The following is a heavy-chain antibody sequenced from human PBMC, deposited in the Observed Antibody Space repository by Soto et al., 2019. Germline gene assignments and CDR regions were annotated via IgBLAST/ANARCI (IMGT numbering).Heavy chain of an antibody. D-gene: IGHD3-10*01. CDR2: IYSSGTT. V-gene: IGHV4-59*08. CDR1: GGPIDGLY. J-gene: IGHJ6*03. CDR3: AKLRSHYFMDV. Sequence: QVQLQESGPGLVKPSETLSLTCSVSGGPIDGLYWTWVRQSPGRGLEWIGWIYSSGTTTYNPSLKSRVAMSVDTSKNQFSLKLSSVTAADTAIYYCAKLRSHYFMDVWGRGTTVAVSS.